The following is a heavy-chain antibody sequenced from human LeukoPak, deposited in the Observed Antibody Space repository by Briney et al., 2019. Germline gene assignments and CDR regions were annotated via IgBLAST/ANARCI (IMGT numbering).Heavy chain of an antibody. J-gene: IGHJ6*03. CDR3: ARPSNWGDRHWGGDYYYMDV. V-gene: IGHV3-23*01. CDR2: ISGSGGST. CDR1: GFTFSSYA. Sequence: GGSLRLSCAASGFTFSSYAMSWVRQAPGKGLEWVSAISGSGGSTYYADSVKGRFTISRDNSKNTLYLQMNSLRAEDTAVYYCARPSNWGDRHWGGDYYYMDVWGKGTTVTISS. D-gene: IGHD7-27*01.